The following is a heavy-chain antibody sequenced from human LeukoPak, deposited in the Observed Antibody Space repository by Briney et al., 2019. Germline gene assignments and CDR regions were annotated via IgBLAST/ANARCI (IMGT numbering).Heavy chain of an antibody. V-gene: IGHV3-23*01. D-gene: IGHD6-19*01. J-gene: IGHJ5*02. CDR1: GFTFTSDA. Sequence: GGSLRLSCVASGFTFTSDAMNWVRQAPGKGLEWVSSTVSRGTTQYADSVKGRFTVSRDTSKNTLYLQMNSLRADDTAVYYCAKCSTSSYTTGWCNWIDPWGQGTLVTVSS. CDR2: TVSRGTT. CDR3: AKCSTSSYTTGWCNWIDP.